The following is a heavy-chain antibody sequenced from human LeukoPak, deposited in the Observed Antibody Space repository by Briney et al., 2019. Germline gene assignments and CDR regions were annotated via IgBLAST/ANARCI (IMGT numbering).Heavy chain of an antibody. Sequence: SETLSPTCTVSGGSFSSYYWTWIRQPPGKGLEWIGYIDHSGSTNYNPSLKSRVTISSDTSKNQFSLELSSVTAADTAVYYCARLKATVSIHAYFDYWGQGTLVTVSS. D-gene: IGHD4-17*01. J-gene: IGHJ4*02. V-gene: IGHV4-59*01. CDR1: GGSFSSYY. CDR3: ARLKATVSIHAYFDY. CDR2: IDHSGST.